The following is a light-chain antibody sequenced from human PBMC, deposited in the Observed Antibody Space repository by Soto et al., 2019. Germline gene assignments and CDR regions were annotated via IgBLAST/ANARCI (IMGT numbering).Light chain of an antibody. V-gene: IGKV1-5*03. J-gene: IGKJ1*01. Sequence: DIQMTQSPSTLSASVGDRVTITCRASQNINKWLAWYQQKPGIAPKLLIYRASTLERGVPSRFSGSGSRTDFTLTISSLQPDDSANYYCQQYDSYYSSTFGQGTKVEIK. CDR3: QQYDSYYSST. CDR1: QNINKW. CDR2: RAS.